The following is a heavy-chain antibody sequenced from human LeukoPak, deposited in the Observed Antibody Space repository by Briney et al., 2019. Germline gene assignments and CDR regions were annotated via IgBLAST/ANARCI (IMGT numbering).Heavy chain of an antibody. Sequence: GRSLRLSCAASGFTFSNYGMHWVRQAPGKGLECGALISYDGSNKYYADSVKGRFTISRDNSKNTLYLRMIGLRAEDTAVYYCANYGSVSYFAYWGQGTLVTVSS. V-gene: IGHV3-30*18. CDR3: ANYGSVSYFAY. D-gene: IGHD3-10*01. J-gene: IGHJ4*02. CDR2: ISYDGSNK. CDR1: GFTFSNYG.